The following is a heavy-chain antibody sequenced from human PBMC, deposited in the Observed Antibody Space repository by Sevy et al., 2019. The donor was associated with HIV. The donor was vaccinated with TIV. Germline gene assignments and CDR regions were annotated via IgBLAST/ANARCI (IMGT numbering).Heavy chain of an antibody. V-gene: IGHV3-49*04. CDR1: GFTFGDYC. J-gene: IGHJ4*02. CDR2: LKSDVYGGTV. CDR3: TRWKAAQSIFDY. Sequence: GESLKIYCTASGFTFGDYCMSGVRQAPGKGLEWVAFLKSDVYGGTVDHAASVRGRFVISRDDSKTIAYLQMNDLKTEDTGVYYCTRWKAAQSIFDYWGQGALVTVSS. D-gene: IGHD6-13*01.